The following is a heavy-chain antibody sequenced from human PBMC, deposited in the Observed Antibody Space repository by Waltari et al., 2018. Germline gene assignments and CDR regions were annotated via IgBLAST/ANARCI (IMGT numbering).Heavy chain of an antibody. CDR1: GFTFNNYD. CDR3: ARDPEGHRYSGYDHYFDY. CDR2: IWYYGSNE. D-gene: IGHD5-12*01. J-gene: IGHJ4*02. Sequence: QVQLVESGGGVVQPGRSLRLSCAASGFTFNNYDMHWVRQAPVKWLGWVAGIWYYGSNEYYANSVKGRFTISRDNSKNTLYLQMNSLRAEDTAVYYCARDPEGHRYSGYDHYFDYWGQGTLVTVSS. V-gene: IGHV3-33*01.